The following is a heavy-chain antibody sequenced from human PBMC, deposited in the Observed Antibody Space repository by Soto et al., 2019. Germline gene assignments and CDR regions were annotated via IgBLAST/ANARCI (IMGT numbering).Heavy chain of an antibody. V-gene: IGHV4-39*01. Sequence: SETLSLTCSVSGGSIRSSSYCWGWIRQPPGEGLEWIGSIHYSGSTYYNPSLKSRVTISVDTSKSQFSLRLSSVTAADSAVYYCARGPYSSGWYEGFDPWGQGTLVTVSS. CDR1: GGSIRSSSYC. J-gene: IGHJ5*02. CDR2: IHYSGST. CDR3: ARGPYSSGWYEGFDP. D-gene: IGHD6-19*01.